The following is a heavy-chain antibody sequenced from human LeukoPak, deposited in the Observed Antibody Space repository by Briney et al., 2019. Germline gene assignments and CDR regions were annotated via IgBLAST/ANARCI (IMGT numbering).Heavy chain of an antibody. V-gene: IGHV4-61*02. CDR3: ARDRSAKYSSSWYTWFDP. Sequence: SQTLSLTCTVSGGSISSGSYYWSWIRQPAGKGLEWIGRIYTSGSTNYNPSLKSRVTISVDTSKNQFSLKLSSVTAADTAVYYCARDRSAKYSSSWYTWFDPWGQGTLVTVSS. D-gene: IGHD6-13*01. CDR2: IYTSGST. CDR1: GGSISSGSYY. J-gene: IGHJ5*02.